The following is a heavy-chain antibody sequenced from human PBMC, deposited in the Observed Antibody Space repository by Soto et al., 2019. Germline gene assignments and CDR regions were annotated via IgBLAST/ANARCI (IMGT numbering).Heavy chain of an antibody. V-gene: IGHV4-59*01. CDR2: ISYSGTS. CDR1: GGSLSSYY. Sequence: PSETLSLTCTVSGGSLSSYYWSWIRRPPGMGLEWIASISYSGTSNYNSSLKSRVTISIDTSKNQFSLKLNSVTAADTAVYYCAREGYNFGPFDYWGQGALVT. CDR3: AREGYNFGPFDY. D-gene: IGHD5-18*01. J-gene: IGHJ4*02.